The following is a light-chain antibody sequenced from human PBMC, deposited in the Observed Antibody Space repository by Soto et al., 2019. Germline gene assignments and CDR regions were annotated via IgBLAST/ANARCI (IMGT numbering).Light chain of an antibody. CDR3: QQYNDWPPNYT. J-gene: IGKJ2*01. CDR1: QSISSN. Sequence: EIVMTQSPATLSVFPGERATLSCRASQSISSNLAWYQQKPGQAPRLLIYDASARATGIPARFSGSGSGTQFTLTISSLQSEDVAVYYCQQYNDWPPNYTFGQGTKLEIK. CDR2: DAS. V-gene: IGKV3-15*01.